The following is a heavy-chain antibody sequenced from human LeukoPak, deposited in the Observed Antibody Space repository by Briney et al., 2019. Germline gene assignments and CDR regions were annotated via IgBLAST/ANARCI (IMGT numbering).Heavy chain of an antibody. CDR3: AKGGSSFDF. CDR1: GFTFSNYA. Sequence: GGSLRLSCAASGFTFSNYAMTWVRQAPGKGLEWVSTIGISGTTTYYADSVKGHFTISRDNSKNTLYLQMNRLRAEDTAVYYCAKGGSSFDFWGQGTLVTVSS. J-gene: IGHJ4*02. V-gene: IGHV3-23*01. CDR2: IGISGTTT.